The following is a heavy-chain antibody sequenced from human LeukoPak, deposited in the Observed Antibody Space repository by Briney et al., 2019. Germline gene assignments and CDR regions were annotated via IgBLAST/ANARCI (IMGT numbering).Heavy chain of an antibody. CDR3: ATTLPQKYYFDY. J-gene: IGHJ4*02. V-gene: IGHV1-24*01. D-gene: IGHD3-16*01. Sequence: ASVKVSCKVSGYTPTELSMHWVRQAPGKGLEWMGGFDPEDGETIYAQKFQGRVTMTEDTSTDTAYMELSSLRSEDTAVYYCATTLPQKYYFDYWGQGTLVTVSS. CDR1: GYTPTELS. CDR2: FDPEDGET.